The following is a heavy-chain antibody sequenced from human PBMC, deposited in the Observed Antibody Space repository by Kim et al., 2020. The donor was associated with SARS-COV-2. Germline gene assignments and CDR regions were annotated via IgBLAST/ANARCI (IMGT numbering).Heavy chain of an antibody. CDR2: INPSGGGT. J-gene: IGHJ4*02. CDR1: TYTFTKYY. V-gene: IGHV1-46*01. CDR3: GRSGIYGSGYFDE. D-gene: IGHD2-15*01. Sequence: ASVKVSCKASTYTFTKYYIHWVRQAPGQGLEWMGIINPSGGGTGYAQRFRGRFIMTRDTSTRTVYMELSSLRSEDTAMYHCGRSGIYGSGYFDEWGQGTL.